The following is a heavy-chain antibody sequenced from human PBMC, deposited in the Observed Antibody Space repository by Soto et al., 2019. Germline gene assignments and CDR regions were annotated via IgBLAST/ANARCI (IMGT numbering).Heavy chain of an antibody. V-gene: IGHV1-69*01. D-gene: IGHD6-6*01. Sequence: QVQLVQPGAEVKKPGASVKVSCKASGGTFSSYAISWVRQAPGQGLEWMGGIIPIFGTANYAQKFQGRVTITADESTCTAYMELSSLRSDDTAVYYCARELGIAARLGWFDPWGEGTLVTVSS. J-gene: IGHJ5*02. CDR3: ARELGIAARLGWFDP. CDR1: GGTFSSYA. CDR2: IIPIFGTA.